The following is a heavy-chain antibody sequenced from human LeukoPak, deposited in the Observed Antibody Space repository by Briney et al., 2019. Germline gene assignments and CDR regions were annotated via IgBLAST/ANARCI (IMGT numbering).Heavy chain of an antibody. J-gene: IGHJ6*03. CDR3: AKGAYDFDYHYYYYMDV. D-gene: IGHD3-3*01. V-gene: IGHV3-23*01. CDR1: GFTFSSYA. CDR2: INDNGAGT. Sequence: GGSLRLSCSASGFTFSSYAMSWVRQAPGKGLKWVSTINDNGAGTYYADSVKGRFTISRDNSNNMMYLQMNGLRAEDTAVYYCAKGAYDFDYHYYYYMDVWGKGTTVTVSS.